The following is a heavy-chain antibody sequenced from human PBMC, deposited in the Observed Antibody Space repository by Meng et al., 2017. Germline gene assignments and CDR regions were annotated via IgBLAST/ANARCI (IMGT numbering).Heavy chain of an antibody. CDR2: ISGDGSNT. CDR1: GFTINNYW. V-gene: IGHV3-74*02. CDR3: LNEAPRSNY. D-gene: IGHD1-1*01. J-gene: IGHJ4*02. Sequence: GQLVETGGGVVKPGWSLRLSCAASGFTINNYWRHWVRQVPGKGLVWVPSISGDGSNTNYADSVKGRFTIPRDNAKNSLYLQMNSLRPEDTAVYYCLNEAPRSNYWGQGSLVTVSS.